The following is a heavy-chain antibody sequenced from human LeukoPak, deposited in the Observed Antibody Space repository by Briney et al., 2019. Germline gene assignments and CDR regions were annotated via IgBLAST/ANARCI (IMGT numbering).Heavy chain of an antibody. J-gene: IGHJ4*02. D-gene: IGHD6-6*01. CDR2: INHSGST. CDR1: GGSFSGYY. CDR3: ARGLRIAARLRDY. Sequence: SETLSLTCAVYGGSFSGYYWSWIRQPPGKGLEWIGEINHSGSTNYNPSHKSRVTISVDTSKNQFSLKLSSVTAADTAVYYCARGLRIAARLRDYWGQGTLVTVSS. V-gene: IGHV4-34*01.